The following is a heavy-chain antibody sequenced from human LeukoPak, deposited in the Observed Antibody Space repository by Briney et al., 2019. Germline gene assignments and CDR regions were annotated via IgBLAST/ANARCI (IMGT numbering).Heavy chain of an antibody. D-gene: IGHD3-3*01. CDR2: IYTSGST. V-gene: IGHV4-4*07. Sequence: PSETLSLTCTVSGGTISSYYWSWIRQPPGKGLEWLGRIYTSGSTYYNHSLKSRVTMSVDTSKNQFSLKVRSVTAADTAVYYCAIETYDSLDYWGQGTLVTVSS. CDR3: AIETYDSLDY. J-gene: IGHJ4*02. CDR1: GGTISSYY.